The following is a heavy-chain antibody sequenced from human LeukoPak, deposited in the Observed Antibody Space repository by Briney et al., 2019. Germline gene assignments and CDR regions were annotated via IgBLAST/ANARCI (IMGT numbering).Heavy chain of an antibody. Sequence: GGSLRLSCAASGFTFRSYEMNWVRQAPGKGLEWVSYITSGGTTIYYADSVKGRFTISRDNAKNSLYLQMNSLRAEDTAVYYCARDYSTVTTFFDYWGQGTLVTVSS. J-gene: IGHJ4*02. CDR2: ITSGGTTI. V-gene: IGHV3-48*03. CDR1: GFTFRSYE. CDR3: ARDYSTVTTFFDY. D-gene: IGHD4-17*01.